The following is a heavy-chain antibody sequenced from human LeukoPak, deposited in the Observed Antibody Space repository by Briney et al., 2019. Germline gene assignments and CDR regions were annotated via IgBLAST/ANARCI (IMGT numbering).Heavy chain of an antibody. CDR3: ASEWELRY. D-gene: IGHD1-26*01. CDR1: GGSVSSGRYY. CDR2: IYYSGST. V-gene: IGHV4-61*01. J-gene: IGHJ4*02. Sequence: SETLSLTCTVSGGSVSSGRYYWSWIRQPPGKGLEWIGYIYYSGSTNYNPSLKSRVTISVDTSKNQFSLKLSSVTAADTAVYYCASEWELRYWGQGTLVTVSS.